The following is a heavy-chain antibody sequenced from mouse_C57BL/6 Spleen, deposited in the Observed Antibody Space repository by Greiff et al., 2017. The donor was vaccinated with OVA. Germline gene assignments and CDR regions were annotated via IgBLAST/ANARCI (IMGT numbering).Heavy chain of an antibody. J-gene: IGHJ4*01. CDR2: INPNNGGT. V-gene: IGHV1-22*01. CDR3: ARIYYGYHLYAMDY. CDR1: GYTFTDYN. D-gene: IGHD2-2*01. Sequence: VQLQQSGPELVKPGASVKMSCKASGYTFTDYNMHWVKQSHGKRLEWIGYINPNNGGTSYNQKFKGKATLTVNKSSSTAYMELRSLTSEDSAVYYCARIYYGYHLYAMDYWGQGTSVTVSS.